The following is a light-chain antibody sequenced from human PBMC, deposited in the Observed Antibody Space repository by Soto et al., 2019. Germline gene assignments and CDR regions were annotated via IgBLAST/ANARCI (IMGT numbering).Light chain of an antibody. CDR3: SLYISSNNVI. CDR2: EVS. J-gene: IGLJ2*01. V-gene: IGLV2-8*01. CDR1: SSDVGGYNY. Sequence: QSVLTQPPSPSGSPGQSVTISCTGTSSDVGGYNYVSWYQQHPGKAPKLMIYEVSKRPSGVSNRFSGSMSGDTASLTISGLQAEDEAGYYCSLYISSNNVIFGGGTKLTVL.